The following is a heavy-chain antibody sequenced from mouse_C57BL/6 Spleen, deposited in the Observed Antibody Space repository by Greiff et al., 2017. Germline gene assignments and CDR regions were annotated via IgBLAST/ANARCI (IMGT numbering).Heavy chain of an antibody. CDR2: IDPRSGNT. J-gene: IGHJ2*01. D-gene: IGHD1-1*01. V-gene: IGHV1-81*01. CDR3: AIFPLTTVVATRSYFDY. Sequence: VQLQQSGAELARPGASVKLSCKASGYTFTSYGISWVKQRTGQGLEWIGEIDPRSGNTYSNEKFKGKATLTADKSSSTAYMELRSLTSEDSAVYFCAIFPLTTVVATRSYFDYWGQGTTLTVSS. CDR1: GYTFTSYG.